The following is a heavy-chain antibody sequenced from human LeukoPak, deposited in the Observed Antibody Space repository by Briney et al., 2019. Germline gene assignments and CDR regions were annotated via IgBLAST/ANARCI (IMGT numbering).Heavy chain of an antibody. J-gene: IGHJ4*02. Sequence: SETLSLTCTVSGGSVSGYYWSWIRQPPGKGLEWIGYIYYSGSTNYNPSLKSRVTISLDTSKNHFSLKLSPVTAADTAVYYCARDSSGWYRSFDYWGRGTLVTVSS. V-gene: IGHV4-59*02. CDR1: GGSVSGYY. D-gene: IGHD6-19*01. CDR2: IYYSGST. CDR3: ARDSSGWYRSFDY.